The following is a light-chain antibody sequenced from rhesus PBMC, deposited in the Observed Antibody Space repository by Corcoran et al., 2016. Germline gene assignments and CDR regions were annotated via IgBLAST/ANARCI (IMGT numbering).Light chain of an antibody. CDR3: QQYSNWPHT. Sequence: EIVLTQSPATLSLSPGERATLSCRASQSVSSTLAWYQPKPGQVPRLLIYGASNRATGIPDSFSGRGAGTYFTLTISSLEPEDFAVYYCQQYSNWPHTFGGGTKVEIK. J-gene: IGKJ4*01. CDR2: GAS. V-gene: IGKV3-42*03. CDR1: QSVSST.